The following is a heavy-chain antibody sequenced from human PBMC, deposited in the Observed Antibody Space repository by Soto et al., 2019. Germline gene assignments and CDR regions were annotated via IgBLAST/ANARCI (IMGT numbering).Heavy chain of an antibody. CDR1: GFNFGDYK. CDR2: INPGGDVI. V-gene: IGHV3-11*01. Sequence: RLSCEAAGFNFGDYKMTWIRQAPGKGLELLSYINPGGDVIKYVDSVKGRFTISRDNAKNSLYLHMNSLRGEDTAVYYCTRVPRIPDFCAQGTLVTVSS. D-gene: IGHD2-21*01. J-gene: IGHJ4*02. CDR3: TRVPRIPDF.